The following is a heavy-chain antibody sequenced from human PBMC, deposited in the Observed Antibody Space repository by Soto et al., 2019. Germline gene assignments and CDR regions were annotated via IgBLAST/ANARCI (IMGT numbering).Heavy chain of an antibody. CDR2: ITGSGSGT. CDR3: AKGGPLLASYPFDY. Sequence: PGGSLRLSCTASGFTFRSYAMSWVRQAPREGLEWVSSITGSGSGTYYADSVKGRFTISRDNSKNTLYLQMNSLRAEDTAVYFCAKGGPLLASYPFDYWGQGALVTVSS. V-gene: IGHV3-23*01. J-gene: IGHJ4*02. CDR1: GFTFRSYA. D-gene: IGHD1-26*01.